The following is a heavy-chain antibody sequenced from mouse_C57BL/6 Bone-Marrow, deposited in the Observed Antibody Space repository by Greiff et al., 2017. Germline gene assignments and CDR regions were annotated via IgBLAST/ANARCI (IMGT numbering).Heavy chain of an antibody. D-gene: IGHD1-1*01. CDR1: GYTFTSYW. CDR3: VNVGSTYVGVPY. J-gene: IGHJ3*01. Sequence: VQLQQPGAELVRPGSSVKLSCKASGYTFTSYWMDWVKQRPGQGLEWIGNIYPSDSETHYNQKFKDKATLTVDKSSSTAYMQLSSLTSEDSAVXYCVNVGSTYVGVPYGGQGTLVTVSA. V-gene: IGHV1-61*01. CDR2: IYPSDSET.